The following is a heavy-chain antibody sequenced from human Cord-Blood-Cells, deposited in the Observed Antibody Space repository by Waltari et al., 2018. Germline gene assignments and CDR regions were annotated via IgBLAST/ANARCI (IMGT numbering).Heavy chain of an antibody. CDR2: ISYDGSNK. J-gene: IGHJ3*02. CDR1: GFPFSSYA. Sequence: QVQLVESGGGVVQPGRSLRLSCAASGFPFSSYAMHWVRQAPGKGLEWVAVISYDGSNKYYADSVKGRFTISRDNSKNTLYLQMNSLRAEDTAVYYCASELIDAFDIWGQGTMVTVSS. CDR3: ASELIDAFDI. V-gene: IGHV3-30-3*01.